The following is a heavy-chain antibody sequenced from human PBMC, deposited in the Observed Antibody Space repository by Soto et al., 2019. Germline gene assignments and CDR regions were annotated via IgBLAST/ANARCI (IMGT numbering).Heavy chain of an antibody. CDR3: AKPLTHRLIAVAGYAEYFQH. D-gene: IGHD6-19*01. CDR1: GFTFSSYA. V-gene: IGHV3-23*01. CDR2: ISGSGGST. J-gene: IGHJ1*01. Sequence: GGSLRLSCAASGFTFSSYAMSWVRQAPGKGLEWVSAISGSGGSTYYADSVKGRFTISRDNSKNTLYLQMNSLRAEDTAVYYCAKPLTHRLIAVAGYAEYFQHWGQGTLVTVSS.